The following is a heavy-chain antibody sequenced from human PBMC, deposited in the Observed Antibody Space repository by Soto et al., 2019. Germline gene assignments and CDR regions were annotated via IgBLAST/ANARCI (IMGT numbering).Heavy chain of an antibody. CDR1: GASISSGGYY. CDR3: ARRGERGLQLGGDIDY. Sequence: QVKLQESGPGLVKPSQTLSLTCTVSGASISSGGYYWSWIRQHPGKGLEWIGYIYYSGSTYYNPSRKSRLTFSVDTSKNQFSLNLSFVTAADTAIYYCARRGERGLQLGGDIDYWGQGTLVTVSS. D-gene: IGHD3-16*01. J-gene: IGHJ4*02. V-gene: IGHV4-31*03. CDR2: IYYSGST.